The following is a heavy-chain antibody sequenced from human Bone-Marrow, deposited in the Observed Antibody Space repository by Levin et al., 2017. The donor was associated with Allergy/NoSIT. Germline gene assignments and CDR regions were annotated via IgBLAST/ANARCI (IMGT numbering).Heavy chain of an antibody. J-gene: IGHJ6*02. CDR2: ISGSGGRT. Sequence: QHGESLKISCVDSRFTFNTYAMSWVRQGPGKRLEWVSGISGSGGRTHYADSLKGRFIISRDNSKNTLYLEMNSLRAEDTAVYYCASFALGSLYYGLDVWGQGTTVIVSS. CDR3: ASFALGSLYYGLDV. CDR1: RFTFNTYA. D-gene: IGHD3-10*01. V-gene: IGHV3-23*01.